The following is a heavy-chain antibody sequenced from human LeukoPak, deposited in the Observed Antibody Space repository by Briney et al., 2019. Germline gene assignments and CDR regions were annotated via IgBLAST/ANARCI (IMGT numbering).Heavy chain of an antibody. CDR1: GYTFTGYF. J-gene: IGHJ4*02. CDR3: TRHVDTAMVIYDY. D-gene: IGHD5-18*01. V-gene: IGHV1-2*02. CDR2: INPDSGGT. Sequence: ASVKVSCKSSGYTFTGYFMHWVRQAPGQGLEWMGWINPDSGGTKYAQNFQGRVTMTRDTSISTAFMELSRLRSDDTAVYYCTRHVDTAMVIYDYWGQGTLVTVSS.